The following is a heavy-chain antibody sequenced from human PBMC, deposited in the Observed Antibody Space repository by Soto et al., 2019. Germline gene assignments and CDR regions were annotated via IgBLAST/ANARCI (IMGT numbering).Heavy chain of an antibody. D-gene: IGHD3-3*01. Sequence: LRLSFAASGFTFSSYGMHWVRQAPGKGLEWVAVISYDGSNKYYADSVKGRFTISRDNSKNTLYLQMNSLRAEDTAVYYCAKVLPSFFWSGPLDYWGQGTLVTVSS. CDR3: AKVLPSFFWSGPLDY. V-gene: IGHV3-30*18. CDR1: GFTFSSYG. CDR2: ISYDGSNK. J-gene: IGHJ4*02.